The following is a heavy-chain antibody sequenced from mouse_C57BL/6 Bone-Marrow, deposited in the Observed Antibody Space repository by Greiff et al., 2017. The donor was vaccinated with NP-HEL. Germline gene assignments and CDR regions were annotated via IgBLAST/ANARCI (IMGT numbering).Heavy chain of an antibody. CDR1: GFTFSSYG. Sequence: EVQRVESGGDLVKPGGSLKLSCAASGFTFSSYGMSWVRQTPDKRLEWVATISSGGSYTYYLDSVKGRFTISRDNAKNTLYLQMSSLKSEDTAMYYCARESPSLGNFDYWGQGTTLTVSS. CDR3: ARESPSLGNFDY. V-gene: IGHV5-6*01. CDR2: ISSGGSYT. D-gene: IGHD4-1*01. J-gene: IGHJ2*01.